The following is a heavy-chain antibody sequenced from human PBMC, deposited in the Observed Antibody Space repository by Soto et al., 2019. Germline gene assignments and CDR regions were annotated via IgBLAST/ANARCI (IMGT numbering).Heavy chain of an antibody. CDR1: GFSLSTTGVT. Sequence: QITLKESGPTLVKPTQTLTLTCTFSGFSLSTTGVTVGWINQPPGNALEWLGFIFWDDDSRYRPSLESRVTITKDTSKSQVVLTMTNMDPTDTGTYYCAHRRGSYGSGGLDYWGQGTLVTVSS. CDR3: AHRRGSYGSGGLDY. CDR2: IFWDDDS. V-gene: IGHV2-5*02. J-gene: IGHJ4*02. D-gene: IGHD3-10*01.